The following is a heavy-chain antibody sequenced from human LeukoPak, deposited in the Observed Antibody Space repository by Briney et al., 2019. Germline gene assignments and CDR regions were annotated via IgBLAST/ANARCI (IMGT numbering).Heavy chain of an antibody. V-gene: IGHV1-8*01. CDR1: GYTFTSYD. J-gene: IGHJ4*02. Sequence: GASVKVSCKASGYTFTSYDINWVRQATGQGLEWMGWMNPNSGNTGYAQKFQGRVTMTRNTSISTAYMELSSLRSEDTAVYYCARTFPGSNYFDYWGQGTLVTVSS. CDR3: ARTFPGSNYFDY. CDR2: MNPNSGNT. D-gene: IGHD4-11*01.